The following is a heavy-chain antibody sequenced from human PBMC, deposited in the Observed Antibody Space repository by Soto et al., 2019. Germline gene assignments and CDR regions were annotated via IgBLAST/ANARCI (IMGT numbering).Heavy chain of an antibody. V-gene: IGHV4-30-4*01. D-gene: IGHD5-12*01. Sequence: PSETLSLTCTVSGGSIGSADYYCIWVRQPPGKGLEWIGYIYYSGSTFFNPSLKSRVTISKDTSRNQFSLRLNSVTAADTAVYYCARAIVVTIGGMDVWGQGTTVTVSS. CDR1: GGSIGSADYY. CDR2: IYYSGST. J-gene: IGHJ6*02. CDR3: ARAIVVTIGGMDV.